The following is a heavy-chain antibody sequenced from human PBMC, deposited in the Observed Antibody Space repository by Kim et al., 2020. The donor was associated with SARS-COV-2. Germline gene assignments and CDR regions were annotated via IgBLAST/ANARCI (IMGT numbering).Heavy chain of an antibody. D-gene: IGHD2-2*01. CDR2: IYHSGST. J-gene: IGHJ6*02. V-gene: IGHV4-4*02. Sequence: SETLSLTCAVSGGSISSSNWWSWVRQPPGKGLEWIGEIYHSGSTNYNPSLKSRVTISVDTSKNQFSLKLSSVTAADTAVYYCARDLRSVYCSSTGCQDLLVDYGMDVWGQGTTVTVSS. CDR3: ARDLRSVYCSSTGCQDLLVDYGMDV. CDR1: GGSISSSNW.